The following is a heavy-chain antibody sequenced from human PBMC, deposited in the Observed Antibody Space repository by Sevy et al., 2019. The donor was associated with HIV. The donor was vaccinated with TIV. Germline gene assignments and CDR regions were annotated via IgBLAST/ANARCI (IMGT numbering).Heavy chain of an antibody. J-gene: IGHJ3*02. CDR1: GFTFSSYA. CDR3: AKDRIWELGDAFDI. V-gene: IGHV3-23*01. CDR2: LNGGGGST. D-gene: IGHD3-10*01. Sequence: GGSLRLSFAASGFTFSSYAMNWVRQAPGKGLQWVSGLNGGGGSTSYAGSVKGRFAISRDNSKNTLYLQMNSLRAEDTAVYYCAKDRIWELGDAFDIWGQGTMVTVSS.